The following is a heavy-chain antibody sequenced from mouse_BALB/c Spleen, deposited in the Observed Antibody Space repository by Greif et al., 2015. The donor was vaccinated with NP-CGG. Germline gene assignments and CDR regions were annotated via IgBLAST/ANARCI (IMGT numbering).Heavy chain of an antibody. Sequence: EVKLMESGGGLVQPGGSRKLSCAASGFTFSSFGMHWVRQAPEKGLEWVAYISSGSSTIYYADTVKGRLTISRDNPKNTLFLQMTSLRSEDTAMYYCARSTMITEAMDYWGQGTSVTVSS. V-gene: IGHV5-17*02. CDR1: GFTFSSFG. CDR3: ARSTMITEAMDY. D-gene: IGHD2-4*01. J-gene: IGHJ4*01. CDR2: ISSGSSTI.